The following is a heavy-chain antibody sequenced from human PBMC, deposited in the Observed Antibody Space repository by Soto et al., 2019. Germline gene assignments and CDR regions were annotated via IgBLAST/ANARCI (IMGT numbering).Heavy chain of an antibody. D-gene: IGHD3-3*01. J-gene: IGHJ6*03. CDR2: ISYDGSNK. V-gene: IGHV3-30*18. CDR1: GFTFSSYG. Sequence: GGSLRLSCAASGFTFSSYGMHWVRQAPGKGLEWVAVISYDGSNKYYADSVKGRFTISRDNSKNTLYLQMNSLRAEDTAVYYCAKDRSSPIWSGYYLHNYYYYYMDVWGKGTTVTVSS. CDR3: AKDRSSPIWSGYYLHNYYYYYMDV.